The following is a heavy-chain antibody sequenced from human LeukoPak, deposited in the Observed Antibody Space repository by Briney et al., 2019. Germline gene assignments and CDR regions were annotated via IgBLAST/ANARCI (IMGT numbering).Heavy chain of an antibody. CDR3: ARDPRYSSSWYPGFDY. CDR1: GFSFSDYY. Sequence: GGSLRLSCAASGFSFSDYYMSWIRQAPGKGLEWVSYISSSGSTIYYADSVKGRFTISRDNAKNSLYLQMNSLRAEDTAVYYCARDPRYSSSWYPGFDYWGQGTLVTVSS. J-gene: IGHJ4*02. V-gene: IGHV3-11*01. CDR2: ISSSGSTI. D-gene: IGHD6-13*01.